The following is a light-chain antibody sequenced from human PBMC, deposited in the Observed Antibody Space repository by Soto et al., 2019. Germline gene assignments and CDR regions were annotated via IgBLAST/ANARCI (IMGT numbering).Light chain of an antibody. CDR1: QSISSY. V-gene: IGKV1-39*01. CDR3: QQSYSTPLT. CDR2: AAS. J-gene: IGKJ5*01. Sequence: DIQMTQSPSSLSASVGDRVTITCRASQSISSYLNWYQQKPGKAPKLLIYAASSLQSGVPSRFSCNGSWEDFTHTISSLQPEDFATYYCQQSYSTPLTCGQGKRLQIK.